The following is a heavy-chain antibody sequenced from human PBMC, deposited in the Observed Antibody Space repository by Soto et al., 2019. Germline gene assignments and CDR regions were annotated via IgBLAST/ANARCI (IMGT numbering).Heavy chain of an antibody. CDR3: ARDERGCSSRSGNPQVFDY. CDR2: INPSGGST. D-gene: IGHD6-6*01. CDR1: GYTFTSYY. V-gene: IGHV1-46*03. Sequence: QVQLVQSGAEVKKPGASVKVSCKASGYTFTSYYMHWVRQAPGQGLEWMGIINPSGGSTSYAQKFQGRVTMTRDTSTSTVYMELSSLRSEDTAVYYCARDERGCSSRSGNPQVFDYWGQGTLVTVSS. J-gene: IGHJ4*02.